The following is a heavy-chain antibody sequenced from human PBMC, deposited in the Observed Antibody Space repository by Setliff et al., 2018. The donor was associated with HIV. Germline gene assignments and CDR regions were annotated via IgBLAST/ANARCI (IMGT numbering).Heavy chain of an antibody. CDR2: IYYSGST. CDR3: ARLDYVWGSYYY. V-gene: IGHV4-59*08. CDR1: GVSISSYY. D-gene: IGHD3-16*01. Sequence: ETLSLTCTVSGVSISSYYWSWIRQPPGKGLEWIGYIYYSGSTNYNPSLKSRVTISVDTSKNQFSLKLSSVTAADTAVYYCARLDYVWGSYYYWGQGTLVTVSS. J-gene: IGHJ4*02.